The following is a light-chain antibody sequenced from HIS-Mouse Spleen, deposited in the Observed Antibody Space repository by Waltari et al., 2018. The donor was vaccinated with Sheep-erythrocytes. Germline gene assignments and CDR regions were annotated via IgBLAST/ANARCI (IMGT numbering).Light chain of an antibody. J-gene: IGLJ3*02. CDR1: SSDVGGSNY. CDR2: EVS. V-gene: IGLV2-8*01. Sequence: QSALTQPPSASGSPGQSVTISCTGTSSDVGGSNYVPWYQQHPGKAPKLMIYEVSKRPSGVPDRFSGSKSGNTVSLTVSGLQAEDEADYYCSSYAGSNNWVFGGGTKLTVL. CDR3: SSYAGSNNWV.